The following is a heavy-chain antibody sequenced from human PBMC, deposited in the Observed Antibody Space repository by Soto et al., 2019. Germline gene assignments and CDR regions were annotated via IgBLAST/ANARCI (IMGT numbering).Heavy chain of an antibody. CDR2: ISQIGDST. CDR3: AKSHSSTSWSYYIDS. D-gene: IGHD6-13*01. CDR1: GFTFSNYA. Sequence: GGSLRLSCAASGFTFSNYAMTRVRQTPGEAMECISAISQIGDSTYYTDSVKGRFTISRGNSKNTVYLEMNSLRAEDTAVYYCAKSHSSTSWSYYIDSWGQGAVVTVSS. V-gene: IGHV3-23*01. J-gene: IGHJ4*02.